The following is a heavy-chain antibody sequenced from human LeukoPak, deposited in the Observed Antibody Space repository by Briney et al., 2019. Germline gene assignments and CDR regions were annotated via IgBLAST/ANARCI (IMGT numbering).Heavy chain of an antibody. D-gene: IGHD3-10*01. J-gene: IGHJ4*02. CDR3: TTNFYGSGPFGY. Sequence: GGSLRLSCAASGFTFSSYWMSWVRQAPGKGLEWVANIKQDGSEKYYVDSVKGRFTISRDNAKNSLYLQMNSLKTEDTAVYYCTTNFYGSGPFGYWGQGTLVIVSS. CDR2: IKQDGSEK. CDR1: GFTFSSYW. V-gene: IGHV3-7*03.